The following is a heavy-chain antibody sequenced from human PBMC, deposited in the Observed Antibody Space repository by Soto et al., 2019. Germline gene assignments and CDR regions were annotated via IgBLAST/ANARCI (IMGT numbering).Heavy chain of an antibody. Sequence: QVQLEQSGAEVKKPGASVTVSCKASGYTFTSYGLSWVRQAPGQGLEWMGRISAYNGTTHYAQNFQGRVTLTTDTSTRTAYMKLRSPSSDDTAVYYCGRVVGALGRWFDPWGQGTLVTVSS. CDR1: GYTFTSYG. J-gene: IGHJ5*02. CDR3: GRVVGALGRWFDP. D-gene: IGHD1-26*01. V-gene: IGHV1-18*01. CDR2: ISAYNGTT.